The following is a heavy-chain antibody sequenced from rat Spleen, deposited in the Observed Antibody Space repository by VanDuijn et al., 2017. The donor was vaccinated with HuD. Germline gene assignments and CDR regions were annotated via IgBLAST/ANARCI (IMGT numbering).Heavy chain of an antibody. J-gene: IGHJ3*01. Sequence: QVQLKESGPGLVQPSQTLSLICTVSGFSLISNSVHWVRQPPGKGLEWMGGIWGDGSTDYDSALKSRLSISRDTSKSQVFLKMNSRHTESTAIYFCTRTYGEYTSHWFAYWGHGTLVTVSS. CDR2: IWGDGST. CDR3: TRTYGEYTSHWFAY. V-gene: IGHV2-1*01. CDR1: GFSLISNS. D-gene: IGHD1-11*01.